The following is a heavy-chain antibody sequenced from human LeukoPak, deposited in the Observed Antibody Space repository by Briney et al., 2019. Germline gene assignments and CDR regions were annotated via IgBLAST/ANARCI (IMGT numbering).Heavy chain of an antibody. CDR2: ISSSSSTI. J-gene: IGHJ4*02. CDR1: GFTFSSYS. V-gene: IGHV3-48*04. CDR3: ARGLYSGSPRDSDY. Sequence: GGSLRLSCAASGFTFSSYSMNWVRQAPGKGLEWVSYISSSSSTIYYADSVKGRFTISRDNAKNSLYLQMNSLRAEDTAVYYCARGLYSGSPRDSDYWGQGTLVTVSS. D-gene: IGHD1-26*01.